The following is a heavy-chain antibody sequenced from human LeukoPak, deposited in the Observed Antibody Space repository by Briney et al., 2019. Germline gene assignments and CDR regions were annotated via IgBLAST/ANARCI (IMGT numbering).Heavy chain of an antibody. CDR3: ARRIGPYGSGSYLSPWFDP. V-gene: IGHV4-28*01. CDR2: IYHSGST. D-gene: IGHD3-10*01. Sequence: SETLSLTCAVSGYSISSSNWWGWIRQPPGKGLEWIGYIYHSGSTYYNPSLKSRVTMSVDTSKNQFSLKLSSVTAVDTAVYYCARRIGPYGSGSYLSPWFDPWGQGTLVTVSS. J-gene: IGHJ5*02. CDR1: GYSISSSNW.